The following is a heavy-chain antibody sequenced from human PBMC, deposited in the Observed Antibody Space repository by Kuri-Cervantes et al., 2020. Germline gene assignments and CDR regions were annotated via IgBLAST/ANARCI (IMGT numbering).Heavy chain of an antibody. CDR3: AKDSSEWLVLLYYFDY. CDR1: GFTFSSYG. CDR2: IWYDGSNK. D-gene: IGHD6-19*01. V-gene: IGHV3-33*06. J-gene: IGHJ4*02. Sequence: GESLKISCAASGFTFSSYGMHWVRQAPGKGLEWVAVIWYDGSNKYYADSVKGRFTISRDNSKNTLYLQMNSLRAEDTAVYYCAKDSSEWLVLLYYFDYWGQGTLVTVSS.